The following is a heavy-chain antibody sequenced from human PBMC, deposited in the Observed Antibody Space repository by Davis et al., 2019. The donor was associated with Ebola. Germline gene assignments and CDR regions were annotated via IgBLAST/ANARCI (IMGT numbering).Heavy chain of an antibody. D-gene: IGHD4-17*01. J-gene: IGHJ6*02. CDR3: AKGSLYGSRSITAGMDV. V-gene: IGHV3-23*01. Sequence: GSLRLSCAASGFTFTSYSMTWVRQAPGKGLEWVSGISGSGSTYYADSVKGRFTFSRDNSKNTLYLQMNSLRAEDTAVYYCAKGSLYGSRSITAGMDVWGQGTTVTVSS. CDR1: GFTFTSYS. CDR2: ISGSGST.